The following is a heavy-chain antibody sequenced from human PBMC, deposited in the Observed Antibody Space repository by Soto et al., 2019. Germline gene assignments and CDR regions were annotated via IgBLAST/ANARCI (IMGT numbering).Heavy chain of an antibody. D-gene: IGHD2-8*02. CDR3: ARDTGTSPYSFDY. Sequence: SETLSLTCTVSGGSISSGENFWNWIRQSPGKGLEWIGYIHHSGSTYYNPSLKSRLTISVDTSKNQISLKLNSVTAADTAVYYCARDTGTSPYSFDYWGQGTMVTVSS. CDR1: GGSISSGENF. J-gene: IGHJ4*02. V-gene: IGHV4-30-4*01. CDR2: IHHSGST.